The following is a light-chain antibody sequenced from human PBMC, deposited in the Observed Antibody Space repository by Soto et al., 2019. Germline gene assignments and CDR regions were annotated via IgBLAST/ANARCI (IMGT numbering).Light chain of an antibody. Sequence: QSVLTQPPSASGTPGQRVTISCSGSSSNIGSNAVNWYQQLPGTAPKLLIYTNNQRPSGVPDRFSGSKSGTSASLAISWLKSEDEADYYCAAWDDSLNAYVFGAGTKVTVL. V-gene: IGLV1-44*01. CDR1: SSNIGSNA. J-gene: IGLJ1*01. CDR2: TNN. CDR3: AAWDDSLNAYV.